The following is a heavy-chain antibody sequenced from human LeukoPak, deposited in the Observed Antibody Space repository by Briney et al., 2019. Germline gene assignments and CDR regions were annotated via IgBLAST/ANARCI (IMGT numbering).Heavy chain of an antibody. V-gene: IGHV4-39*01. Sequence: SETLSLTCTVSGGSISSSSYYWGWIRQPPGKGLEWIGSIYYSGSTYYNPSLKSRVPISVDTSKNQFSLKLSSVTAADTAVYYCARSYYYDSSGYPDAFDIWGQGTMVTVSS. CDR3: ARSYYYDSSGYPDAFDI. CDR1: GGSISSSSYY. CDR2: IYYSGST. J-gene: IGHJ3*02. D-gene: IGHD3-22*01.